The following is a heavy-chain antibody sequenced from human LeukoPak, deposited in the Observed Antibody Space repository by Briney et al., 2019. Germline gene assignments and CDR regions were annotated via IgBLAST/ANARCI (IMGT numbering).Heavy chain of an antibody. CDR2: IYTSGST. J-gene: IGHJ4*02. Sequence: PSQTLSLTCTVSGGSISSGSYYWSWIRQPAGKGLEWIGRIYTSGSTNYNPSLKSRVTISVDTSKNQFSLKLSSVTAADTAVYYCARDVGATTAFGYWGQGTLVTVSS. V-gene: IGHV4-61*02. D-gene: IGHD1-26*01. CDR1: GGSISSGSYY. CDR3: ARDVGATTAFGY.